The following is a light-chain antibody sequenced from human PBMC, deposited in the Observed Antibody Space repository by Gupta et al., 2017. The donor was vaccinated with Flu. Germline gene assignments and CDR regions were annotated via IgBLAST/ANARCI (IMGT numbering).Light chain of an antibody. CDR3: QQGKHWPSFT. Sequence: EIVMTQSPATLSVSPGERATLSCRASQRVNSDLAWYQQRPGQAPRLLIYGASTRDAGFPARFSGSGSGTDLTLIISNRQSEDFAGYYGQQGKHWPSFTFGQGTLLDIK. CDR2: GAS. CDR1: QRVNSD. V-gene: IGKV3-15*01. J-gene: IGKJ5*01.